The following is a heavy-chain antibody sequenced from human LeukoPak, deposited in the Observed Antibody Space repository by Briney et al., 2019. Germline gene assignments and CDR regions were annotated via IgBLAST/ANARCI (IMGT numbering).Heavy chain of an antibody. CDR3: AKDAGEWEPAD. CDR2: ISGDGGST. CDR1: GFTFDDYA. J-gene: IGHJ4*02. Sequence: PGGSLRLSCAASGFTFDDYAMHWVRQAPGKGLEWVSLISGDGGSTYYADSVKGRFTISRDNSKNSLYLQMNSLSTEDTALYYCAKDAGEWEPADWGQGTLVTVSS. V-gene: IGHV3-43*02. D-gene: IGHD1-26*01.